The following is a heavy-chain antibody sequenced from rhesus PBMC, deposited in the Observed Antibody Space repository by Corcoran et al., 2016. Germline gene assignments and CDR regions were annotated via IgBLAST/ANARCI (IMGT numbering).Heavy chain of an antibody. V-gene: IGHV4-173*01. J-gene: IGHJ3*01. Sequence: QVQLQESGPGLVKPSETLSLTCAVSGGSISSNYWNWIRQPPGKGLEWIGRISDRGGSPDYNPSLKSRVTISTDTSKNQFSLKLNSVTAADTAVYYCARDQRYSGYSLSGAFDFWGQGLRVTVSS. CDR1: GGSISSNY. CDR3: ARDQRYSGYSLSGAFDF. CDR2: ISDRGGSP. D-gene: IGHD5-24*01.